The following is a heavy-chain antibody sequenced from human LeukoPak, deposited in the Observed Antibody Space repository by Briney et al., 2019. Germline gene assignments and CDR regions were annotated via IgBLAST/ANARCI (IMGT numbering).Heavy chain of an antibody. CDR3: ARNGRVAGKDAFDI. Sequence: PGGSLRLSCAASGFTFSSYWMHWVRQAPGKGLEWVSRINSDGSSTSYADSVKGRFTISRDNAKNTLYLQMNSLRAEDTAVYYCARNGRVAGKDAFDIWGQGTMVTVSS. CDR2: INSDGSST. V-gene: IGHV3-74*01. D-gene: IGHD3-10*01. CDR1: GFTFSSYW. J-gene: IGHJ3*02.